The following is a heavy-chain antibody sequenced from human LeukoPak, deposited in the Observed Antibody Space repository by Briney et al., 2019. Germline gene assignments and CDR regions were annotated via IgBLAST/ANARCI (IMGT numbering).Heavy chain of an antibody. Sequence: GGSLRLSCTGSGFTFGDYTMTWIRQAPGKGLEWVGFIRSRAYGGTTEFAASVKDRFTISRDDSKSIAYLQMNSLKTEDTGVYYCTRDPIMIEGVWGQGTTVTVS. CDR3: TRDPIMIEGV. CDR1: GFTFGDYT. V-gene: IGHV3-49*03. CDR2: IRSRAYGGTT. J-gene: IGHJ6*02. D-gene: IGHD3-16*01.